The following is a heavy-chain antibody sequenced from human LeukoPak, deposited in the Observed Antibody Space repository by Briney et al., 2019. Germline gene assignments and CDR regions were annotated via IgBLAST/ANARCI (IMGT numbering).Heavy chain of an antibody. V-gene: IGHV3-23*01. J-gene: IGHJ4*02. CDR1: GFTFSTYA. CDR3: ARGRKLGAPTYFFDY. Sequence: GGSLRLSCAASGFTFSTYAMNWVRQAPGQGLEWVPGISGSGDNTYYADSVRGRFTISRDKSKSTVYLQMNSLGVEDTAIYYCARGRKLGAPTYFFDYWGQGTLVTVSS. D-gene: IGHD1-26*01. CDR2: ISGSGDNT.